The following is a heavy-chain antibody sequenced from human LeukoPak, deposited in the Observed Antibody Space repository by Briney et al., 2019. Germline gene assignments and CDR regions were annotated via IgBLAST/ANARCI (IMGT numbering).Heavy chain of an antibody. Sequence: ASVKVSCKASGYTFTRYYMHWVRQAPGQGLEWMGIINPRGGSTSYAQKFQGRVTMTRDTSTSTVYVELSSLRSEDTAVYYCARDFWVTTVSTPDYWSQGTLVTVSS. J-gene: IGHJ4*02. CDR2: INPRGGST. CDR3: ARDFWVTTVSTPDY. V-gene: IGHV1-46*01. CDR1: GYTFTRYY. D-gene: IGHD4-11*01.